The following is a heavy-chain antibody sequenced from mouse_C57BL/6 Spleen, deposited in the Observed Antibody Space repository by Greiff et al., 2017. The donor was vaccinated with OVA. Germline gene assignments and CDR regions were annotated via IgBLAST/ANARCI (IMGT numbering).Heavy chain of an antibody. CDR2: IDPSDSYT. CDR1: GYTFTSYW. J-gene: IGHJ1*03. D-gene: IGHD1-1*01. CDR3: AGGLLLRYFDV. Sequence: QVQLKQPGAELVKPGASVKLSCKASGYTFTSYWMQWVKQRPGQGLEWIGEIDPSDSYTNYNQKFKGKATLTVDTSSSTAYMQLSSLTSEDSAVYYCAGGLLLRYFDVWGTGTTVTVSS. V-gene: IGHV1-50*01.